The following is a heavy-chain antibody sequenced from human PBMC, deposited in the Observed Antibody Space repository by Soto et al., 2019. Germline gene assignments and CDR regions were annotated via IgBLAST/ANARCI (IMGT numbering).Heavy chain of an antibody. CDR2: INPNSGGT. Sequence: ASVKVSCKASGYTFTGYYMHWVRQAPGQGLEWMGWINPNSGGTNYAQKFQGRVTMTRDTSISTAYMELSRLRSDDTAVYYCARQDYWNYYYGMDVWGQGTLVTVSS. CDR3: ARQDYWNYYYGMDV. J-gene: IGHJ6*02. CDR1: GYTFTGYY. V-gene: IGHV1-2*02. D-gene: IGHD1-1*01.